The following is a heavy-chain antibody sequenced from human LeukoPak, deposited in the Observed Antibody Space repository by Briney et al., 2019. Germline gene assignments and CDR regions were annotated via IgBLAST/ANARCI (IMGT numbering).Heavy chain of an antibody. CDR2: ISAYNGYT. Sequence: ASVKVSCKAYGYAFTSYGISWVRQAPGQGLEWMGWISAYNGYTNYARKLQGRVTMTTDTSTSTAYMELRSLRSDDTAVYYCALVGGSGSYYGPKYYFDYWGQGTLVTVSS. D-gene: IGHD3-10*01. CDR3: ALVGGSGSYYGPKYYFDY. V-gene: IGHV1-18*01. J-gene: IGHJ4*02. CDR1: GYAFTSYG.